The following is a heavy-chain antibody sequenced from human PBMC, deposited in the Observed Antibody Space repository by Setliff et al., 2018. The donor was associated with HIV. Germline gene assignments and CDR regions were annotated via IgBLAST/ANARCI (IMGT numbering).Heavy chain of an antibody. CDR2: IYWDDDK. D-gene: IGHD5-18*01. Sequence: SGPTLVNPTQTLTLTCTFSGFSLTTSGVGVGWIRQPPGKALEWLALIYWDDDKRYSPSLKTRLTITRDTSKNQVVLTMTNMDPVDTATYYCAHIDPYVDTVHFDYWGQGTLVTVSS. CDR1: GFSLTTSGVG. J-gene: IGHJ4*02. V-gene: IGHV2-5*02. CDR3: AHIDPYVDTVHFDY.